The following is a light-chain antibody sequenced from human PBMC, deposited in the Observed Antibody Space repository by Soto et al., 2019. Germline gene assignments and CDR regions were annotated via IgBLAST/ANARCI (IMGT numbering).Light chain of an antibody. CDR1: QSVSNNY. Sequence: EIVLTQSPGTLSLSPGERATLSCRASQSVSNNYVAWYQQKRGQAPRLLIDDASRRATGIPDRFSGSGSGTDFALNISRLELEDFAVYYCQQCATSPLTFGQGTRVDIK. J-gene: IGKJ1*01. CDR2: DAS. V-gene: IGKV3-20*01. CDR3: QQCATSPLT.